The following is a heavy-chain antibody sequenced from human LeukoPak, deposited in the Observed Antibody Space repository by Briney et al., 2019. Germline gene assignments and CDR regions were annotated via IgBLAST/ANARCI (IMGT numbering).Heavy chain of an antibody. CDR3: ASFLVG. CDR1: GFTFSSYW. J-gene: IGHJ4*02. V-gene: IGHV3-74*01. Sequence: GGSLRLSCAASGFTFSSYWMYWVRQGPGKGLVCVSGINSDGSGIGYADSVKGRFTISRDNAKNTLYLQMNSLRAEDTAVYYCASFLVGWGQGTLVTVSS. D-gene: IGHD6-6*01. CDR2: INSDGSGI.